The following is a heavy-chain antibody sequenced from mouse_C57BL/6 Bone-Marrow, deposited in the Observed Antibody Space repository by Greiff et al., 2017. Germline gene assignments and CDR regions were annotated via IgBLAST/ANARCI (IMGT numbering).Heavy chain of an antibody. J-gene: IGHJ4*01. Sequence: EVHLVESGGGLVKPGGSLKLSCAASGFTFSDYGMHWVRQAPEKGLEWVAYISSGSSTIYYADTVKGRFTISRDNAKNTLFLQMTSLRSEDTAMYYCAGGSSYGGAMDYWGQGTSVTVSS. CDR1: GFTFSDYG. CDR3: AGGSSYGGAMDY. D-gene: IGHD1-1*01. V-gene: IGHV5-17*01. CDR2: ISSGSSTI.